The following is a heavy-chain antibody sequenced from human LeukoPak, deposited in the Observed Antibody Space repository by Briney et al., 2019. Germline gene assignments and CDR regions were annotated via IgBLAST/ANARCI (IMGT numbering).Heavy chain of an antibody. V-gene: IGHV3-9*01. J-gene: IGHJ3*02. CDR1: GFTFDDYA. CDR2: ISWNSGSI. Sequence: GGSLRLSCAASGFTFDDYAMHWVRQAPGKGLEWVSGISWNSGSIAYADSVKGRFTISRDNAKNSLYLQMNSLRAEDTAVYYCARGGIITSYAFEIWGQGAMVTVSS. D-gene: IGHD3-10*01. CDR3: ARGGIITSYAFEI.